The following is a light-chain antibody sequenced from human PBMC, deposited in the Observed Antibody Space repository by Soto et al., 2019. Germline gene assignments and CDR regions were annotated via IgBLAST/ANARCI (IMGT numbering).Light chain of an antibody. CDR2: EVS. Sequence: NGTSSDVGGYNYVSWYQQHPGKAPKLMIYEVSKRPSGVPDRFSGSKSGNTASLTVSGLQAEDEADYYCSSYAGSNSYVFGTGTKVTVL. J-gene: IGLJ1*01. V-gene: IGLV2-8*01. CDR3: SSYAGSNSYV. CDR1: SSDVGGYNY.